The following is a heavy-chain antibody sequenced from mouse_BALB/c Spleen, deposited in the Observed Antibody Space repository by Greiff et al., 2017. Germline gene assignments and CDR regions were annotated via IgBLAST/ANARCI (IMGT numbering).Heavy chain of an antibody. CDR3: ARDRRDDYEDWFAY. CDR2: ICAGVIT. J-gene: IGHJ3*01. D-gene: IGHD2-4*01. V-gene: IGHV2-9*02. CDR1: LFSLTIYF. Sequence: SLPFLFSPSHILSITFTFSLFSLTIYFLHFFLHPPFKFLYFLLLICAGVITNYNSALMSRLSISKDNSKSQVFLKMNSLQTDDTAMYYCARDRRDDYEDWFAYWGQGTMV.